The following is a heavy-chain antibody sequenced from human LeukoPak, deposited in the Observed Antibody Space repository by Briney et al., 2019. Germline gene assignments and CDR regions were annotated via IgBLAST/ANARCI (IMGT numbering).Heavy chain of an antibody. CDR1: GFTFSSYW. Sequence: HPGGSLRLSCAASGFTFSSYWMSWVRQAPGQGLEWVANIKLDGSEKYTVDSVKGRFTVSRDNAQSSLYLQMNSLRAEDTAVYYCARDMGYSSGWYDHWGQGTLVTVSS. CDR2: IKLDGSEK. V-gene: IGHV3-7*01. CDR3: ARDMGYSSGWYDH. D-gene: IGHD6-19*01. J-gene: IGHJ5*02.